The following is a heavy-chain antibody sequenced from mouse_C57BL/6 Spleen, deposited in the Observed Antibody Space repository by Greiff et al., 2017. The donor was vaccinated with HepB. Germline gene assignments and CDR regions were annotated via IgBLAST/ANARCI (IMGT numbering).Heavy chain of an antibody. V-gene: IGHV5-4*03. CDR3: ARGNYGSSYGYFDY. CDR1: GFTFSSYA. CDR2: ISDGGSYT. Sequence: EVKLVESGGGLVKPGGSLKLSCAASGFTFSSYAMSWVRQTPEKRLEWVATISDGGSYTYYPDNVKGRFTISRDNAKNNLYLQMSHLKSEDTAMYYCARGNYGSSYGYFDYWGQGTTLTVSS. D-gene: IGHD1-1*01. J-gene: IGHJ2*01.